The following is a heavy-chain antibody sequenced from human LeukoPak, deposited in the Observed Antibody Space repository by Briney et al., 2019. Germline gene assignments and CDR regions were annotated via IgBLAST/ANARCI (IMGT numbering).Heavy chain of an antibody. CDR3: AGGYCSGGSCGDYYYYGMDV. J-gene: IGHJ6*02. D-gene: IGHD2-15*01. V-gene: IGHV4-59*01. CDR2: IYYSGST. Sequence: PSETLSLTCTVSVGSISSYYWSWIRQPPGKGLEWIGYIYYSGSTNYNPSLKSRVTISVDTSKNQFSLKLSSVTAADTAVYYCAGGYCSGGSCGDYYYYGMDVWGQGTTVTVSS. CDR1: VGSISSYY.